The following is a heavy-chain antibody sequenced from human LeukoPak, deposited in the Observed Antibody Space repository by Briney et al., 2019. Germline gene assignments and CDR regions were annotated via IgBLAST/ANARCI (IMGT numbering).Heavy chain of an antibody. V-gene: IGHV6-1*01. J-gene: IGHJ6*03. CDR2: TYYRSKWYN. Sequence: SQTLSLTCAISGDSVSSNSAAWNWIRQSPSRGLEWLGRTYYRSKWYNDYAVSVKSRITINPDTSKNQFSLQLNSVTPEDTAVYYCARAGIAARPSYYYYYMDVWGQGTLVTVSS. CDR1: GDSVSSNSAA. D-gene: IGHD6-6*01. CDR3: ARAGIAARPSYYYYYMDV.